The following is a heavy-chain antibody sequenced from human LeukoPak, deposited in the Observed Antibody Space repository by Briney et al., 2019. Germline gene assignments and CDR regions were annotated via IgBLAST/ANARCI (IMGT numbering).Heavy chain of an antibody. CDR2: ISWNSGSI. Sequence: GGSLRLSCAASGFTFDDYAMHWVRHAPGKGLEWVSGISWNSGSIGYADSVKGRFTISRDNAKNSLYLQMNSLRAEDTALYYCAKGGFVDTAMVTSYWGQGTLVTVSS. CDR3: AKGGFVDTAMVTSY. V-gene: IGHV3-9*01. J-gene: IGHJ4*02. D-gene: IGHD5-18*01. CDR1: GFTFDDYA.